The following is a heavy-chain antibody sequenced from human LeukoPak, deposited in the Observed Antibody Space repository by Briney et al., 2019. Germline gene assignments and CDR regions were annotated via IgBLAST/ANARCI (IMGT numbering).Heavy chain of an antibody. J-gene: IGHJ4*02. D-gene: IGHD1-26*01. CDR2: LYHSGST. Sequence: SSETLSLTCAVSGNSISSGYFWGWIRQPPGKGLEWIGSLYHSGSTHYNPSPKSRVTISGDTSKNQFSLNLNSVTAADTAVYYCARDRGAASFDYWGQGTLVTVSS. CDR3: ARDRGAASFDY. CDR1: GNSISSGYF. V-gene: IGHV4-38-2*02.